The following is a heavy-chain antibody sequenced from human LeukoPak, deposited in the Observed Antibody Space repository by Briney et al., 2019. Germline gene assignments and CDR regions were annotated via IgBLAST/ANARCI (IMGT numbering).Heavy chain of an antibody. V-gene: IGHV4-38-2*02. CDR3: AKDLNYYASGNLFDY. D-gene: IGHD3-10*01. Sequence: SETLPLTCTVSGYSISSGYYWGWIRQLPGKGLEWIGNIHHSGTTYYNPSLESRVTISVDTSKNQFSLKLSSVTAADTAVYYCAKDLNYYASGNLFDYWGQGTLVTVSS. CDR1: GYSISSGYY. J-gene: IGHJ4*02. CDR2: IHHSGTT.